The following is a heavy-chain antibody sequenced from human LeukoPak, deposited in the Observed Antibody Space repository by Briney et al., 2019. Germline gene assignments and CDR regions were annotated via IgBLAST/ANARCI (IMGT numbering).Heavy chain of an antibody. CDR2: INPKSGGT. J-gene: IGHJ5*02. CDR1: GYTFSDYV. CDR3: ARDVIKGDDQGWFDP. Sequence: ASVKVSCTASGYTFSDYVINWVRQAPGQGLECLGWINPKSGGTNYGKKFKGRVTVTRYTSINTVYMDLSSLNSDDTAMYYCARDVIKGDDQGWFDPWGQGTLVTVCS. V-gene: IGHV1-2*02. D-gene: IGHD3-10*01.